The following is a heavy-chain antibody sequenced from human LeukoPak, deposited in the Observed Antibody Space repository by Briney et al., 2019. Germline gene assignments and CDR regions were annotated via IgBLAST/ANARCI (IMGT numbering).Heavy chain of an antibody. V-gene: IGHV4-34*01. CDR2: INHSGST. J-gene: IGHJ4*02. D-gene: IGHD2-2*01. CDR3: ARAAYGDIVVVPAARGYYFDY. CDR1: GGSFSGYY. Sequence: SETLSLTCAVYGGSFSGYYWSWIRQPPGKGLEWIGEINHSGSTNYNPSLKSRVTISVDTPKNQFSPKLSSVTAADTAVYYCARAAYGDIVVVPAARGYYFDYWGQGTLVTVSS.